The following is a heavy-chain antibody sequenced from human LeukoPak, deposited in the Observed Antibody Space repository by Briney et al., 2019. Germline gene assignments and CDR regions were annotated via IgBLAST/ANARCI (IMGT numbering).Heavy chain of an antibody. CDR2: IRSKTYGGTP. CDR3: TRDLGGTIFDAFDI. D-gene: IGHD3-9*01. CDR1: GFTFGDYA. Sequence: GGSLRLSCKASGFTFGDYAMNWFRQAPGKGLEWVGFIRSKTYGGTPKYAASVKGRFTISRDASKSIAYLQMNSLRTEDTAVYYCTRDLGGTIFDAFDIWGQGTLVTVSS. V-gene: IGHV3-49*03. J-gene: IGHJ3*02.